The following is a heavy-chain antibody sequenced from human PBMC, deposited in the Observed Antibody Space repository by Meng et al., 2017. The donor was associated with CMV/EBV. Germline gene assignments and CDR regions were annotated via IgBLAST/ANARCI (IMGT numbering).Heavy chain of an antibody. V-gene: IGHV3-21*01. CDR3: ARDGKKTLGLYMVRGVIGYYGMDV. Sequence: ETLSLTCAASGFTFSNYNINWVRQAPGKGLEWVSSISSSRSYIYYADSVQGRFTISRDNAKNSLYLQMNSLRVEDTAVYYCARDGKKTLGLYMVRGVIGYYGMDVWGQGTTVTVSS. CDR2: ISSSRSYI. J-gene: IGHJ6*02. D-gene: IGHD3-10*01. CDR1: GFTFSNYN.